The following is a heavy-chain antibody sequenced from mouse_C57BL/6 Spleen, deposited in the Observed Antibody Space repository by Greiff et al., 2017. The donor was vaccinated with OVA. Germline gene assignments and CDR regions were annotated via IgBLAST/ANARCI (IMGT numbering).Heavy chain of an antibody. V-gene: IGHV1-42*01. J-gene: IGHJ1*03. CDR1: GYSFTGYY. CDR2: INPSTGGT. Sequence: VQLQQSGPELVKPGASVKISCKASGYSFTGYYMNWVKQSPEKSLEWIGEINPSTGGTTYNQKFKAKATLTVVKSSSTAYMQLKSLTSEDSAVYYCASGNFDVWGTGTTVTVSS. CDR3: ASGNFDV.